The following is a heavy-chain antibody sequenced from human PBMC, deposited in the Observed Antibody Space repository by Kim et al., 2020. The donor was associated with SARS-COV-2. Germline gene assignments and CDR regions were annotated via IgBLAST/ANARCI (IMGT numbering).Heavy chain of an antibody. CDR2: ISGSYGSI. D-gene: IGHD6-19*01. Sequence: GGSLRLSCIASGFQFSSHAMNWVRQTPGKGLEWVSVISGSYGSIFYADSVRGRFTISRDNSKNILYLQMDILRAEDTALYYCAKRYRSGWSHFDYWGHGTLVTVSS. CDR1: GFQFSSHA. V-gene: IGHV3-23*01. CDR3: AKRYRSGWSHFDY. J-gene: IGHJ4*01.